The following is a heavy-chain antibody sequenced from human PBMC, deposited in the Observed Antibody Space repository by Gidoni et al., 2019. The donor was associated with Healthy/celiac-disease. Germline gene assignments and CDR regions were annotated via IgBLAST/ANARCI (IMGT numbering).Heavy chain of an antibody. Sequence: HVQLVQSGAEVKQPGASVKVSFKASGSTFTGYYMHWVRQAPGQGLEWMGWINPNSGGTNYAQKFQGRVTMTRETSISTAYMELSRLRSEDTAVYYCARDWGGSSSLDYWGQGTLVTVSS. CDR2: INPNSGGT. CDR1: GSTFTGYY. D-gene: IGHD6-6*01. J-gene: IGHJ4*02. V-gene: IGHV1-2*02. CDR3: ARDWGGSSSLDY.